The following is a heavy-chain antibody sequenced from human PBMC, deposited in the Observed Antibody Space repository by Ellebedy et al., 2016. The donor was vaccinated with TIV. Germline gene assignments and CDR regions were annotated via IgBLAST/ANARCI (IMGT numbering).Heavy chain of an antibody. Sequence: AASVKVSCKASGYTFTSYYMHWVRQAPGQGLEWMGVIDPSGGSTDYAQKFQGRVTMTRDTSTSTVYMELSSLRSDDTAVYYCARDRIVGFSSPYYNGMDVWGQGTTVTVSS. J-gene: IGHJ6*02. V-gene: IGHV1-46*01. D-gene: IGHD1-26*01. CDR1: GYTFTSYY. CDR3: ARDRIVGFSSPYYNGMDV. CDR2: IDPSGGST.